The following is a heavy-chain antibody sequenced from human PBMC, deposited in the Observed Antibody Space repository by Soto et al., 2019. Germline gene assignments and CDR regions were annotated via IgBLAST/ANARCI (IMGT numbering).Heavy chain of an antibody. V-gene: IGHV3-33*01. J-gene: IGHJ6*02. CDR3: ARGEIQLWPDPYYYGMDV. CDR1: GFTFSSYG. D-gene: IGHD5-18*01. CDR2: IWYDGSNK. Sequence: HPGGSLRLSCAASGFTFSSYGMHWVRQAPGKGLEWVAVIWYDGSNKYYADSVKGRFTISRDNSKNTLYLQMNSLRAEDTAVYYCARGEIQLWPDPYYYGMDVWGQGTTVTVSS.